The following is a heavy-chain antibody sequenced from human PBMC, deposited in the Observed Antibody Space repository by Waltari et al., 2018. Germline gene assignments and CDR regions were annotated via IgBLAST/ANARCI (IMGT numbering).Heavy chain of an antibody. J-gene: IGHJ3*02. Sequence: EVQLVESGGGLVQPGRSLRLSCAASGFTFDDYAMHWVRQAPGKGLEWVSGISWNSGSIGYADSVKGRFTISRDNAKNSLYLQMNSLRAEDTALYYCAKVKVDTAMLHAFDIWGQGTMVTVSS. D-gene: IGHD5-18*01. CDR3: AKVKVDTAMLHAFDI. CDR2: ISWNSGSI. CDR1: GFTFDDYA. V-gene: IGHV3-9*01.